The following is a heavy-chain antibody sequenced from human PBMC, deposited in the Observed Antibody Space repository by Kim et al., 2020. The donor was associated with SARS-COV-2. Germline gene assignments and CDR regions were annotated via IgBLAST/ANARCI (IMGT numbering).Heavy chain of an antibody. V-gene: IGHV1-2*02. J-gene: IGHJ5*02. Sequence: ASVKVSCKASGYTFTGYYMHWVRQAPGQGLEWMGWINPNSGGTNYAQKFQGRVTMTRDTSISTAYMELSRLRSDDTAVYYCARSPYCSSTSCYRGPNWFDPWGQGTLVTVSS. D-gene: IGHD2-2*01. CDR2: INPNSGGT. CDR3: ARSPYCSSTSCYRGPNWFDP. CDR1: GYTFTGYY.